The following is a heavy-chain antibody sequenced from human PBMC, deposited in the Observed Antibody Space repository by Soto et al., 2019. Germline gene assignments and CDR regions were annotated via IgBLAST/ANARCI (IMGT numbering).Heavy chain of an antibody. CDR3: ARDYRPGGYYHDYYGMGV. Sequence: GGSLRLSCAASGFTFSSYLMHWVRQAPGKGLVWVSRINRDGSSTSYADSVKGRFTISRDNAKNTLYLQMNSLIAEDTAVYYCARDYRPGGYYHDYYGMGVWGQGTSVTVTS. CDR2: INRDGSST. V-gene: IGHV3-74*01. J-gene: IGHJ6*02. D-gene: IGHD3-10*01. CDR1: GFTFSSYL.